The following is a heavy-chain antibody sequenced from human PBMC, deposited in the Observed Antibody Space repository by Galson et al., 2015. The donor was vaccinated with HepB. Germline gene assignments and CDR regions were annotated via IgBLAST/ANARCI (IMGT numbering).Heavy chain of an antibody. Sequence: LSLTCAVYGGSFSGYYWSWIRQPPGKGLEWIGEINHSGSTNYNPSLKSRVTISVDTSKNQFSLKLSSVTAADTAVYYCARGRRYSSGWYRSAGFPDYWGQGTLVTVSS. CDR3: ARGRRYSSGWYRSAGFPDY. CDR2: INHSGST. J-gene: IGHJ4*02. V-gene: IGHV4-34*01. CDR1: GGSFSGYY. D-gene: IGHD6-19*01.